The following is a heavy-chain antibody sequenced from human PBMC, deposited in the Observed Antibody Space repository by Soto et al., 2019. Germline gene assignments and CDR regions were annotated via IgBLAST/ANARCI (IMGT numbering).Heavy chain of an antibody. CDR1: GYTFTSYA. Sequence: ASVKVSCKASGYTFTSYAIHWVRQAPGQRLEWMGWINAGSGNTKYSQKFQGRVTITRDTSASTAYMELSSLRSEDTAVYYCAREQSGSLDYWGQGTLVTVSS. CDR2: INAGSGNT. V-gene: IGHV1-3*01. D-gene: IGHD3-10*01. CDR3: AREQSGSLDY. J-gene: IGHJ4*02.